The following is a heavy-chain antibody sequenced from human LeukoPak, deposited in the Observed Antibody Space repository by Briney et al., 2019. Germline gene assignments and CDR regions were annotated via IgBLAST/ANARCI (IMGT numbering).Heavy chain of an antibody. CDR3: DRSPLFDY. CDR1: GVSISSGGYS. Sequence: PSQTLSLTCAVSGVSISSGGYSWSWIRQPPGKGLEWIGYIYHSGSTYYNPSLKSRVTISVDRSKNQFSLKLSSVTAADTAVDYCDRSPLFDYWGQGTLVTVSS. V-gene: IGHV4-30-2*01. CDR2: IYHSGST. J-gene: IGHJ4*02.